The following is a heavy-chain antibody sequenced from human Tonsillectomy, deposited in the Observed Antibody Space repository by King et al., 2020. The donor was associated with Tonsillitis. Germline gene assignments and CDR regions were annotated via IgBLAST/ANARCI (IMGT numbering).Heavy chain of an antibody. D-gene: IGHD3-22*01. CDR3: ARDFRYFDSSGYYYEDFFDY. CDR1: GFTFSSYW. V-gene: IGHV3-7*03. J-gene: IGHJ4*02. Sequence: VQLVESGGTLVQPGGSLRLSCAASGFTFSSYWMSWVRQGPGKGLEGVANIKREGSERYYVDSVKGRFTISRDSAKSSLYLQMNSLRAEDTAVYYCARDFRYFDSSGYYYEDFFDYWGQGTLVTVSS. CDR2: IKREGSER.